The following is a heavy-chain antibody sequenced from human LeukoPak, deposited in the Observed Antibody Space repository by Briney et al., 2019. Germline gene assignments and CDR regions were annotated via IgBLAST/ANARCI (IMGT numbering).Heavy chain of an antibody. CDR3: ARDGSGSFRPKNAFDI. D-gene: IGHD3-10*01. V-gene: IGHV1-46*01. Sequence: ASVKVSCKASGYTFTSYYMHWVRQAPGQGLEWMGIINPSGGSTSYAQKFQGRVTMTRDMSTSTVYMELSSLRSEDTAVYYCARDGSGSFRPKNAFDIWGQGTMVTVSS. J-gene: IGHJ3*02. CDR2: INPSGGST. CDR1: GYTFTSYY.